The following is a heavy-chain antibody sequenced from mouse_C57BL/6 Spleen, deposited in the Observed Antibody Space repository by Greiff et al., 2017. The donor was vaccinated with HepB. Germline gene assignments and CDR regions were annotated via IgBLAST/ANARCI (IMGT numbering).Heavy chain of an antibody. D-gene: IGHD2-5*01. CDR1: GYAFSSSW. CDR2: IYPGDGDT. J-gene: IGHJ3*01. V-gene: IGHV1-82*01. CDR3: ASPPNSNYFAY. Sequence: VQLQQSGPELVKPGASVKISCKASGYAFSSSWMNWVKQRPGKGLEWIGRIYPGDGDTNYNGKFKGKATLTADKSSSTAYMQLSSLTSEDSAVYLCASPPNSNYFAYWGQGTLVTVSA.